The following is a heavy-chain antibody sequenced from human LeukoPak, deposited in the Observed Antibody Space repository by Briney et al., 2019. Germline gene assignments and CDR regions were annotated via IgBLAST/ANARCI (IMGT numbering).Heavy chain of an antibody. J-gene: IGHJ4*02. CDR3: ASENNYYDSSGYYKPYYFDY. CDR1: GGTFSSYA. V-gene: IGHV1-69*13. Sequence: SVKVSCKASGGTFSSYAISWVRQAPGQGLEWMGGIIPIFGTANYAQKFQGRVTITADESTSTAHMELSSLRSEDTAVYYCASENNYYDSSGYYKPYYFDYWGQGTLVTVSS. CDR2: IIPIFGTA. D-gene: IGHD3-22*01.